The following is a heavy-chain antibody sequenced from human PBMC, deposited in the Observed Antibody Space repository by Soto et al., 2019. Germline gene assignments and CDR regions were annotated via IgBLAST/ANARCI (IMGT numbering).Heavy chain of an antibody. D-gene: IGHD1-26*01. Sequence: SETLSLTCTVSGGSISSYYWSWIRQPPGKGLEWIGYIYYSGSTNYNPSLKSRVTISVDRSKNQFSLRLSSVTAADTAVYYCARRYGGNFDYWGQGTLVTVAS. CDR1: GGSISSYY. CDR3: ARRYGGNFDY. J-gene: IGHJ4*02. V-gene: IGHV4-59*01. CDR2: IYYSGST.